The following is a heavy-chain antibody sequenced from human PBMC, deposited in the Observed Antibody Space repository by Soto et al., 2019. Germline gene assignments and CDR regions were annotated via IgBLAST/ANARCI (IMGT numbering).Heavy chain of an antibody. J-gene: IGHJ4*02. CDR1: GGSISSGDYY. D-gene: IGHD5-18*01. CDR2: IYYSGST. CDR3: ARDSMDTAMDY. Sequence: SETLSLTCTVSGGSISSGDYYWSWIRQPPGKGLEWIGYIYYSGSTYYNPSLKSRVTISVDTSKNQFSLKLSSVTAADTAVYYCARDSMDTAMDYWGQGTLVTVSS. V-gene: IGHV4-30-4*01.